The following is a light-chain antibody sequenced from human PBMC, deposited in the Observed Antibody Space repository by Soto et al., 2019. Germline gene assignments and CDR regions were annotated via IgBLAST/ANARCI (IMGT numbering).Light chain of an antibody. J-gene: IGKJ3*01. Sequence: ENELAQFPGTWPLSTGESATLSCRASQSVGSNYLAWYQQRPGQPPNLLIFGASHRAPDIPDRFSGSGSGTDFTLTISRLEPEDFALYYCQHRNNRPFSFGPGTKVDI. V-gene: IGKV3D-20*02. CDR3: QHRNNRPFS. CDR2: GAS. CDR1: QSVGSNY.